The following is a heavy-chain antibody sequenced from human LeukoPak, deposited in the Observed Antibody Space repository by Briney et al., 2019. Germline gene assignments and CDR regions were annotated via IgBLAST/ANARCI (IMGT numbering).Heavy chain of an antibody. Sequence: SETLSLTCTVSGGAISSGDYNWSWIRQPPGKGLEWIGYIYYSRSTNYNPSLKSRVTISVDTSKNQFSLKLSSVTAADTAVYYCARVSPAAKGGTRVAFDIWGQGTMVTVSS. CDR2: IYYSRST. CDR1: GGAISSGDYN. V-gene: IGHV4-61*08. D-gene: IGHD2-2*01. J-gene: IGHJ3*02. CDR3: ARVSPAAKGGTRVAFDI.